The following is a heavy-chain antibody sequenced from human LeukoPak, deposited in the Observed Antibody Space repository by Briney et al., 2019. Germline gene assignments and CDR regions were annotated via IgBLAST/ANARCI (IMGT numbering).Heavy chain of an antibody. CDR3: ASSGGGSHTVTTVWYFDL. V-gene: IGHV3-11*04. CDR1: GFTFSDYY. D-gene: IGHD4-17*01. Sequence: GGSLRLSCAASGFTFSDYYMSWIRQAPGKGLQWGSYISSSGSTINYADSVKGRFTISRDNARNSLSLQMNSLRAEDTAVYYCASSGGGSHTVTTVWYFDLWGRGTLVTVSS. CDR2: ISSSGSTI. J-gene: IGHJ2*01.